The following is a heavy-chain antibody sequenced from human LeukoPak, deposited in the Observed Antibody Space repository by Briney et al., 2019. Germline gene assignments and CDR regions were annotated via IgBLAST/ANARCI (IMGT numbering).Heavy chain of an antibody. CDR1: GFTFSSYW. CDR2: IKQDGSEK. CDR3: ARIGIRGFWSGLDAFDI. Sequence: PGGSLRLSCAASGFTFSSYWMSWVRRAPGKGLEWVANIKQDGSEKYYVDSVKGRFTISRDNAKNSLYLQMNSLRAEDTAVYYCARIGIRGFWSGLDAFDIWGQGTMVTVSS. D-gene: IGHD3-3*01. J-gene: IGHJ3*02. V-gene: IGHV3-7*01.